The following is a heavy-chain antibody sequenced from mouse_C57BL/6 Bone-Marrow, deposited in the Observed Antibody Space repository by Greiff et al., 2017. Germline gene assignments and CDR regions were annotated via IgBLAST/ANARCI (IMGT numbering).Heavy chain of an antibody. CDR2: LSKLAYSI. Sequence: EVQVVESGGGLVQPGGSLKLSCAASGFTFSDYGMAWVRQAPRKGPVWVAFLSKLAYSIYYADTVTGRFPISRENAKNTLYLEMIILRSEDTAMYYCARQGYYGSSFPFAYWGQGTLVTVSA. CDR1: GFTFSDYG. V-gene: IGHV5-15*01. J-gene: IGHJ3*01. CDR3: ARQGYYGSSFPFAY. D-gene: IGHD1-1*01.